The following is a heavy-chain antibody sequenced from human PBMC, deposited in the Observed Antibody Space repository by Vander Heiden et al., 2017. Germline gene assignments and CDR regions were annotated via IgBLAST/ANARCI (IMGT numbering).Heavy chain of an antibody. D-gene: IGHD6-19*01. CDR2: INSDGSST. V-gene: IGHV3-74*01. CDR1: GFTFSRYW. J-gene: IGHJ6*02. Sequence: EVQLVESGGGLVQPGGSLRLSCAASGFTFSRYWMHWVRQAPEKGLVWVSRINSDGSSTSYADSVKGRFTIARDNAKNTLYLQMNSLRAEDTAVYYCARGQGGSGWYWNYYYGMDVWGQGTTVTVSS. CDR3: ARGQGGSGWYWNYYYGMDV.